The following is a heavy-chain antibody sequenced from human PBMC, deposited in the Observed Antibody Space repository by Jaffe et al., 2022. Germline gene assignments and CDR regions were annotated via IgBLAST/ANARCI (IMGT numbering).Heavy chain of an antibody. D-gene: IGHD1-26*01. V-gene: IGHV4-61*02. CDR2: IYTSGST. CDR3: VSSYGGWELLRY. J-gene: IGHJ4*02. Sequence: QVQLQESGPGLVKPSQTLSLTCTVSGGSISSGSYYWSWIRQPAGKGLEWIGRIYTSGSTNYNPSLKSRVTISVDTSKNQFSLKLSSVTAADTAVYYCVSSYGGWELLRYWGQGTLVTVSS. CDR1: GGSISSGSYY.